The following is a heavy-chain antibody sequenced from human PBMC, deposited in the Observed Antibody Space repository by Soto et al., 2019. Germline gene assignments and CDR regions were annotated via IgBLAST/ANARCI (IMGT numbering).Heavy chain of an antibody. CDR1: GGSFSGYY. V-gene: IGHV4-34*01. J-gene: IGHJ4*02. Sequence: QVQLQQWGAGLLKPSETLSLTCAVYGGSFSGYYWSWIRQPPGKGLEWIGEINHSGSTNYNPSLKRRVTISVDTSNNQSPLKLSSVTAADTAVYYCARGPHTVTNTYCDYWGQGTLVTVSS. CDR2: INHSGST. D-gene: IGHD4-17*01. CDR3: ARGPHTVTNTYCDY.